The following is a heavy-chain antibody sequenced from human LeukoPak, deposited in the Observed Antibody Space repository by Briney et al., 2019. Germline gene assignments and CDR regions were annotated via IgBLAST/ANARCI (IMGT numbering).Heavy chain of an antibody. CDR2: IYYSGST. V-gene: IGHV4-59*11. Sequence: PSETLSLTCTVSGGSISSHYWSWIRQPPGKGREWVGYIYYSGSTNYNPSLKSRVTISVDTSKNQFSMKLSSVTAADQAVYYCARVGSYYDFWSGYRPIDAFDIWGQGTMVTVSS. CDR3: ARVGSYYDFWSGYRPIDAFDI. CDR1: GGSISSHY. J-gene: IGHJ3*02. D-gene: IGHD3-3*01.